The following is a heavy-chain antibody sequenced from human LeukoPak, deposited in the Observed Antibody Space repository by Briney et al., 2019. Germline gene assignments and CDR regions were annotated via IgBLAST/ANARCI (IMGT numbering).Heavy chain of an antibody. CDR2: ISNSGST. Sequence: SETLSLTCTVSGGSISSYYWSWIRQTPGKGLEWIGYISNSGSTNYNPSLKSRVTMSIDTSKNLFSLKLTSVTPADTAVYYCASRGYCTSTACYTNWFDPWGQGTLVTVSS. J-gene: IGHJ5*02. CDR1: GGSISSYY. D-gene: IGHD2-2*01. V-gene: IGHV4-59*01. CDR3: ASRGYCTSTACYTNWFDP.